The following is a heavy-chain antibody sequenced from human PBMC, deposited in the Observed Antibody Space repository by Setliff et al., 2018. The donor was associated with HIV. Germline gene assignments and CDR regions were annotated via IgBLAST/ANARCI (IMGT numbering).Heavy chain of an antibody. J-gene: IGHJ4*02. V-gene: IGHV3-20*04. CDR2: INWNGGST. D-gene: IGHD5-18*01. CDR1: GFTFDDYG. CDR3: VKDSLGAMVPYYFQS. Sequence: RTGGSLRLSCAASGFTFDDYGMSWVRQAPGKGLEWVSGINWNGGSTGYADSVKGRFTISRDNAKNSLYLQMNSLRAEDTAVYYCVKDSLGAMVPYYFQSWGQGTLVTVSS.